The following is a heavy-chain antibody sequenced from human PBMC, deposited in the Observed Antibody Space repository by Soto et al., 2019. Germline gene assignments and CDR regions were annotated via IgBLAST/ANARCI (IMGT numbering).Heavy chain of an antibody. D-gene: IGHD2-2*01. V-gene: IGHV4-31*03. J-gene: IGHJ6*02. CDR1: GGSISSGGYY. CDR2: IYYSGST. CDR3: ARADIVVVPAAKGLAGYYYYGMDV. Sequence: QVQLQESGPGLVKPSQTLSLTCTVSGGSISSGGYYWSWIRQHPGKGLEWIGYIYYSGSTYYNPSLKSRVTISVDTSKNQFSLKLSSATAADTAVYYCARADIVVVPAAKGLAGYYYYGMDVWGQGTTVTVSS.